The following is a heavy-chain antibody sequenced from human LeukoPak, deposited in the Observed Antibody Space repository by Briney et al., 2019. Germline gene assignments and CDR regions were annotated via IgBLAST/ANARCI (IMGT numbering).Heavy chain of an antibody. CDR1: GGSISSGGYY. Sequence: SETLSLTCTVSGGSISSGGYYWSWIRQPPGKGLGWIGHIYDSGSTNYNPSLKSRVTISVDTSKNQFSLKLSSVTAADTAVYYCAREFSWSGFFDYWGQGTLVAVSS. V-gene: IGHV4-61*08. CDR2: IYDSGST. CDR3: AREFSWSGFFDY. D-gene: IGHD3-3*01. J-gene: IGHJ4*02.